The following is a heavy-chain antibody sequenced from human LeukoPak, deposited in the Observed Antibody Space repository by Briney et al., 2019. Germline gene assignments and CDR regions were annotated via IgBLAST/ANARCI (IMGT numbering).Heavy chain of an antibody. V-gene: IGHV1-24*01. D-gene: IGHD2-2*01. Sequence: GASVNVSCKVSGYTLTELSMHWVRQAPGKGLEWMGGFDPEDGETIYAQKFQGRVTMTEDTSTDTAYMELSSLRSEDTAVYYCATDGVVPAAMSGFDPWGQGTLVTVSS. CDR2: FDPEDGET. CDR1: GYTLTELS. J-gene: IGHJ5*02. CDR3: ATDGVVPAAMSGFDP.